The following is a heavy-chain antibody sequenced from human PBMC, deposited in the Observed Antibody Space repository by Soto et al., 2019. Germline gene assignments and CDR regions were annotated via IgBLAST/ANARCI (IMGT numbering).Heavy chain of an antibody. CDR3: AKERLHQFDD. J-gene: IGHJ4*02. Sequence: GESLNISCTGFGYTFTTFWISWVRQMPGKGLEWMGRIDPGDTYATYSPAFQGHVTISADKATSTAYLQWSSLKASDTAMYFCAKERLHQFDDWGQGSLVTVSS. CDR1: GYTFTTFW. CDR2: IDPGDTYA. V-gene: IGHV5-10-1*01.